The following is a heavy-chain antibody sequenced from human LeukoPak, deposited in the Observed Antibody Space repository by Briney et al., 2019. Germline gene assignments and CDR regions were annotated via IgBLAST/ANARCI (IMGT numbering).Heavy chain of an antibody. D-gene: IGHD6-13*01. CDR2: IGAYNGNT. CDR1: GYTFTSLG. V-gene: IGHV1-18*01. Sequence: ASVKVSCKASGYTFTSLGISWVRQAPGQGLEWTGWIGAYNGNTNYAQKLQGRVTMTTDTSTSTAYMELRSLRSDDTAVYYCARRSGSSSWYEIWGQGTLVTVSS. CDR3: ARRSGSSSWYEI. J-gene: IGHJ4*02.